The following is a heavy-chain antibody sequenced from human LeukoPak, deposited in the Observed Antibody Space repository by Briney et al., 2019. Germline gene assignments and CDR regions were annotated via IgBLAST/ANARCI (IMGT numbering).Heavy chain of an antibody. CDR3: ARVFCTGVSCYSFDS. CDR2: IYSSGST. Sequence: SETLSLTCSVSGGSISGYYWNWIRQPPGKGLEWIGYIYSSGSTNYNPSLTSRVTISIDTSKSHFSLKLRSLTAADTTLYYCARVFCTGVSCYSFDSWGQGTLVSVSS. CDR1: GGSISGYY. J-gene: IGHJ4*02. D-gene: IGHD2-15*01. V-gene: IGHV4-59*01.